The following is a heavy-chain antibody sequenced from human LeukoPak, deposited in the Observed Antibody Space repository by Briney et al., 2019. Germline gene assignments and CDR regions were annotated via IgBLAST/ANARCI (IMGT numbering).Heavy chain of an antibody. Sequence: GGSLRLSCAASGLTFSSYSMNWVRQAPGKGLEWISYITSSSGNTYYADSVKGRFTISRDNAKNSLYLQMNSLRAEDTAVYYCARRHYDSSGYVLDCWVQGTLVTVSS. D-gene: IGHD3-22*01. CDR3: ARRHYDSSGYVLDC. CDR1: GLTFSSYS. V-gene: IGHV3-48*01. J-gene: IGHJ4*02. CDR2: ITSSSGNT.